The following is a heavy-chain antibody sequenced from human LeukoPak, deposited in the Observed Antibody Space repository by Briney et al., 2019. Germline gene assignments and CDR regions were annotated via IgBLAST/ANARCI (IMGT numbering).Heavy chain of an antibody. CDR2: IIPIFGTA. J-gene: IGHJ4*02. CDR3: ARDPGGYYDSSGYYFLDY. V-gene: IGHV1-69*13. CDR1: GGTFSSYA. D-gene: IGHD3-22*01. Sequence: GASVKVSCKASGGTFSSYAISWVRQAPGQGLEWMGGIIPIFGTANYAQKFQGRVTITADESTSTAYMELSSLRSDDTAVYYCARDPGGYYDSSGYYFLDYWGQGTLVTVSS.